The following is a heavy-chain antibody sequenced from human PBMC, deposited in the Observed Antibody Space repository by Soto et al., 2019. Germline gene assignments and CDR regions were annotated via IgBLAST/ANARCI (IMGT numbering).Heavy chain of an antibody. Sequence: EVQVVESGGGLIQPGGSLRLSCEVSGFSVTANYMSWVRKAPEKGLEWVSVIYSGGSTYYVDSVKGRFSISRDISKNTLYLQMNSLRAEDTAVYYCRGYGYWGQPTLFTVSS. V-gene: IGHV3-53*01. CDR3: RGYGY. CDR2: IYSGGST. J-gene: IGHJ4*02. D-gene: IGHD5-12*01. CDR1: GFSVTANY.